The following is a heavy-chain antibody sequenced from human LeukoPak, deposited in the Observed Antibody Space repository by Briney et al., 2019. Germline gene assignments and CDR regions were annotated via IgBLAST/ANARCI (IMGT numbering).Heavy chain of an antibody. J-gene: IGHJ4*02. CDR2: IKRKTDGGTT. CDR3: TIQAYYYDSSGYYFDY. D-gene: IGHD3-22*01. V-gene: IGHV3-15*01. CDR1: GFTFSNAW. Sequence: GGSLRLSCAASGFTFSNAWMSWVRQAPGKGLEWVGRIKRKTDGGTTDYAAPVKGRFTISRDDSKNTLYLQMNSLKTEDTAVYYCTIQAYYYDSSGYYFDYWGQGTLVTVSS.